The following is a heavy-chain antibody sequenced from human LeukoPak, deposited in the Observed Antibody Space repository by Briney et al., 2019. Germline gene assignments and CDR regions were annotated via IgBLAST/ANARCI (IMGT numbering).Heavy chain of an antibody. CDR2: INPSGGST. CDR1: GYTFTSYY. J-gene: IGHJ5*02. CDR3: ARGPQDSSSWYYWFDP. V-gene: IGHV1-46*01. Sequence: ASVKVSCKASGYTFTSYYMHWVRQAPGQGLEWMGIINPSGGSTSYAQKFQGRVTMTRDTSTSTVYMELSSLRSEDTAVYYCARGPQDSSSWYYWFDPWGQGTLVTVSS. D-gene: IGHD6-13*01.